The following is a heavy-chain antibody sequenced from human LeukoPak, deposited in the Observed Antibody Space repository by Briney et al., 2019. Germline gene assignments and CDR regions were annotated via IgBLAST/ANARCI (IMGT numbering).Heavy chain of an antibody. D-gene: IGHD4/OR15-4a*01. CDR2: IYYSGST. Sequence: SETLSLTCTVSGGSISSYYWNWIRQPPGKGLEWIGYIYYSGSTNYNPSLKSRVTISVDTSKNQFSLKLSSVTAADTAVYYCARANYGSDSYYYYYYMDVWGKGTTVTISS. J-gene: IGHJ6*03. CDR3: ARANYGSDSYYYYYYMDV. V-gene: IGHV4-59*01. CDR1: GGSISSYY.